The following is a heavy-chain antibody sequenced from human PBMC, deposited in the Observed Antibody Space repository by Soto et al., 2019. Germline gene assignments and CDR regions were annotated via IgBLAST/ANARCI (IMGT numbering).Heavy chain of an antibody. J-gene: IGHJ3*02. D-gene: IGHD4-17*01. CDR3: ERNDYGDLGAFEI. CDR1: GYSFTSYW. V-gene: IGHV5-10-1*01. CDR2: IDPSDSYT. Sequence: GESLKISCKGSGYSFTSYWISWVRQMPGKGLEWMGRIDPSDSYTNYSPSFQGHVTISADKSISTAYLQWSSLKASDTAMYYCERNDYGDLGAFEIWGQGTMVTVSS.